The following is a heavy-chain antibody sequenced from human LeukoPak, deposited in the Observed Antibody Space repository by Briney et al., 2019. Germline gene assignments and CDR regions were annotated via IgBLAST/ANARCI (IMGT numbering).Heavy chain of an antibody. J-gene: IGHJ4*02. Sequence: GGSLRLSCAASGFTLSNYWMSGVRQAPGKGVEGVANIEQDGSEKYYVVSVDGRFTVSRDNAENSLFLQMDFLTPEDTAVYYCARADYYGSILDHWGQGSLVSVSS. CDR3: ARADYYGSILDH. V-gene: IGHV3-7*04. CDR1: GFTLSNYW. CDR2: IEQDGSEK. D-gene: IGHD3-10*01.